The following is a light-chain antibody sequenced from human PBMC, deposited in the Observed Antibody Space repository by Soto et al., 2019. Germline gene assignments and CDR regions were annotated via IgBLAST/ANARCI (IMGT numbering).Light chain of an antibody. CDR2: EVN. CDR1: SSDVGDYSY. V-gene: IGLV2-14*01. Sequence: LTQPASVSGSPGQSITISCTGTSSDVGDYSYVSWYQQHPGKAPKLMIYEVNNRPSGVSNRFSGSKSGNTASLTISGLQAEDEADYYCSSYTSRSTRVFGTGTKVTVL. CDR3: SSYTSRSTRV. J-gene: IGLJ1*01.